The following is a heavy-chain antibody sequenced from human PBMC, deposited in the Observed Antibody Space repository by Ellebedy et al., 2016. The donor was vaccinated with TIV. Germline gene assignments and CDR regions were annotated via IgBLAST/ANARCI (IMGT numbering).Heavy chain of an antibody. D-gene: IGHD3-22*01. Sequence: GGSLRLSXAASGFTFSSYAMHWVRQAPGKGLEWVAVISYDGSNKYYADSVKGRFTISRDNSKNTLYLQMNSLRAEDTAVYYCARWSGDSSGILSPGGMDVWGQGTTVTVSS. CDR3: ARWSGDSSGILSPGGMDV. J-gene: IGHJ6*02. CDR1: GFTFSSYA. V-gene: IGHV3-30-3*01. CDR2: ISYDGSNK.